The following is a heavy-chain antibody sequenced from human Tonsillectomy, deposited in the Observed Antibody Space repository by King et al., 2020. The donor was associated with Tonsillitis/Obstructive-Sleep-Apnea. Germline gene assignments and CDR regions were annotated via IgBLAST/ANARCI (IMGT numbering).Heavy chain of an antibody. CDR2: ISGSGGST. Sequence: VQLVESGGGLVQPGGSLRLSCAASGFTFSSYAMSWVRQAPGKGLEWVSAISGSGGSTYYADSVKGRFTISRDNSKNTLYLQMNSLRAEDTAVYYCAGDYVWGSYRYHNFDYCGQGTLVTVSS. CDR1: GFTFSSYA. CDR3: AGDYVWGSYRYHNFDY. V-gene: IGHV3-23*04. J-gene: IGHJ4*02. D-gene: IGHD3-16*02.